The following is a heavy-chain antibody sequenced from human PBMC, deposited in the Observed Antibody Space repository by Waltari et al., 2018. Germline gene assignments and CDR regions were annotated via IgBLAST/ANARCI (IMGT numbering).Heavy chain of an antibody. Sequence: QVQLQESGPGLVKPSETLALTCTVSGASMSRYYWNWVRQAPGKGLEWIGYVFYTGKTLYNPSLKSRVTILVDTAKNQFSLEWNSVTAADTAVYFCARLRREYLYEGLDVWGQGTAVSVSS. D-gene: IGHD2-2*02. V-gene: IGHV4-59*01. CDR2: VFYTGKT. CDR3: ARLRREYLYEGLDV. CDR1: GASMSRYY. J-gene: IGHJ6*02.